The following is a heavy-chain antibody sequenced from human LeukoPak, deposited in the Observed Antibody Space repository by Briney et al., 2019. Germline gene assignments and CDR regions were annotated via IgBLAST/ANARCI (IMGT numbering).Heavy chain of an antibody. CDR1: GGSLRSGSYY. CDR2: IYYSGST. D-gene: IGHD2-21*02. V-gene: IGHV4-61*10. Sequence: PSETLSLTCTVSGGSLRSGSYYWSWIRQPAGKGLEWIGYIYYSGSTNYNPSLKSRVTISVDTSKNQFSLKLSSVTAADTAVYYCARALSSGLAYCGGDCLGAAFDIWGQGTMVTVSS. J-gene: IGHJ3*02. CDR3: ARALSSGLAYCGGDCLGAAFDI.